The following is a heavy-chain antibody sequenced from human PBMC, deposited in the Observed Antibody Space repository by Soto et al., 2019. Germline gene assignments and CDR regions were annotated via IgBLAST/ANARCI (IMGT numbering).Heavy chain of an antibody. V-gene: IGHV3-13*01. CDR3: ARGSLRYFDWLPDYGMDV. CDR2: IGTAGDT. D-gene: IGHD3-9*01. Sequence: PGVSLILSCAASGFTFSSFDRHWVRQATGKGLEWVSAIGTAGDTYYPGSVKGRFTIARENAKNSLYLQMNSLRAGDTAVYYCARGSLRYFDWLPDYGMDVWGQGT. CDR1: GFTFSSFD. J-gene: IGHJ6*02.